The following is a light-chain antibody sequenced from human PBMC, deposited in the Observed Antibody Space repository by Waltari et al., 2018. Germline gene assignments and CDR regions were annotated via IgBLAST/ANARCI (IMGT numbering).Light chain of an antibody. CDR1: QSVLYSSNNKNY. J-gene: IGKJ4*01. CDR3: QQYYSTPRT. CDR2: WAS. V-gene: IGKV4-1*01. Sequence: DIVMTQSPDSLAVSLGERATINCKSSQSVLYSSNNKNYLAWYQQKPGQPPKLLIYWASTRESGVPDRFSGSGSGTDVTLTISSLQAEDGAVYYCQQYYSTPRTFGGGTKVEIK.